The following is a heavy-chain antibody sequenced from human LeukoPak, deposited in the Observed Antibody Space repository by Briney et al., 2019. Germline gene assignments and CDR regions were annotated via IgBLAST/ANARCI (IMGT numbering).Heavy chain of an antibody. CDR1: GGSISSHY. CDR2: IYSSGST. D-gene: IGHD2-15*01. V-gene: IGHV4-59*08. Sequence: SETLALTCTVSGGSISSHYWSWIRQPPGKGLEWIGYIYSSGSTTYNPSLKSRVTISVDTSKNQFSLKLSSVTAADTAVYYCARRYCSDGSCYSSLDFWGQGTLVTVSS. J-gene: IGHJ4*02. CDR3: ARRYCSDGSCYSSLDF.